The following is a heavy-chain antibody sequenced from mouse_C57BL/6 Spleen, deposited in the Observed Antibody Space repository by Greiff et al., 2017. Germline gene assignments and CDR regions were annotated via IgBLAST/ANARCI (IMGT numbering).Heavy chain of an antibody. CDR1: GYTFTGYW. D-gene: IGHD3-2*02. Sequence: VQLQQSGAELMKPGASVKLSCKATGYTFTGYWIEWVKQRPGHGLEWIGEILPGSGSTNYNEKFKGKATFTADTSSNTAYMQISSLTTEDSAIYYCARWKTAQATHWYFDVWGTGTTVTVSS. CDR2: ILPGSGST. CDR3: ARWKTAQATHWYFDV. V-gene: IGHV1-9*01. J-gene: IGHJ1*03.